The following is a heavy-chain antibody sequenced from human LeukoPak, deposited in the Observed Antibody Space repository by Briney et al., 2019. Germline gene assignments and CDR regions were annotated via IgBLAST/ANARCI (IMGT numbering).Heavy chain of an antibody. Sequence: ASVKVSCKTSGDTFSSYAISWVRQAPGQGLEWMGGIIPILGTANYAQEFQGRVTITADESTSTAYMELSSLRSEDTAVYFCAREADYYESNGYSTDYWGQGTLVTVSS. D-gene: IGHD3-22*01. CDR2: IIPILGTA. CDR1: GDTFSSYA. CDR3: AREADYYESNGYSTDY. V-gene: IGHV1-69*13. J-gene: IGHJ4*02.